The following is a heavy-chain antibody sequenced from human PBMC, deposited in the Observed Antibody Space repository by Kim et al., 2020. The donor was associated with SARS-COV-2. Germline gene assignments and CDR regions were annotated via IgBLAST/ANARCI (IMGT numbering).Heavy chain of an antibody. Sequence: GGSLRLSCAASGFSFSSYVMHWVRQAPGKGLEWVAVISYVGSNEYYADSVKGRFTISRDNSKNTLYLQMNSLRAEDTAVYYCARAQNWNYGLDYWGQGTL. CDR2: ISYVGSNE. CDR1: GFSFSSYV. D-gene: IGHD1-7*01. CDR3: ARAQNWNYGLDY. J-gene: IGHJ4*02. V-gene: IGHV3-30*04.